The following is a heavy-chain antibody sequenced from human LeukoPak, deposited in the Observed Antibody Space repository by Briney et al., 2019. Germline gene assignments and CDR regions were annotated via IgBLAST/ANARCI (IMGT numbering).Heavy chain of an antibody. V-gene: IGHV4-59*12. D-gene: IGHD5-24*01. CDR1: GGSISTYY. CDR3: ATSGEMATTIDY. CDR2: IHYSGSS. Sequence: SSETLSLTCAVSGGSISTYYWSWIRQPPGKGLEWIGYIHYSGSSNYNPSLKSRVTISLDTSKNQFSLKLSSVTAADTAVYYCATSGEMATTIDYWGQGTLVTVSS. J-gene: IGHJ4*02.